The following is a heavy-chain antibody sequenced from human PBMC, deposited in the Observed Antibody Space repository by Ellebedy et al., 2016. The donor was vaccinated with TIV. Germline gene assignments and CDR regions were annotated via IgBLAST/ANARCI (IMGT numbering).Heavy chain of an antibody. CDR1: GFTFRNYT. Sequence: GESLKISCAGSGFTFRNYTMNWVRQAPGKGLEWVASISSGSSYIYYAGSVKGRFTISRDNAKNSLYLQMNSLRAEDTAMDYCARRLYCSSISCHPAMDVWGQGTTVTVSS. J-gene: IGHJ6*02. CDR3: ARRLYCSSISCHPAMDV. V-gene: IGHV3-21*01. CDR2: ISSGSSYI. D-gene: IGHD2-2*01.